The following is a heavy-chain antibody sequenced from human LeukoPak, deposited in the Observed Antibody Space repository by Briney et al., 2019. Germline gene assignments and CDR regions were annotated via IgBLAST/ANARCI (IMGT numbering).Heavy chain of an antibody. J-gene: IGHJ6*03. V-gene: IGHV3-23*01. CDR3: AKGGDILTGYYNYYYYYYMDV. Sequence: PGGSLRLSCAASGFTFSSYAMSWVRQAPGKGREWVSAISGSGGSTYYADSVKGRFTISRDNSKNTLYLQMNSLRAEDTAVYYCAKGGDILTGYYNYYYYYYMDVWGKGTTVTVSS. D-gene: IGHD3-9*01. CDR1: GFTFSSYA. CDR2: ISGSGGST.